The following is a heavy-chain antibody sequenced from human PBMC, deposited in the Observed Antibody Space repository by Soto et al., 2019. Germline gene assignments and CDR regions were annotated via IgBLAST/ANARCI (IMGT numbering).Heavy chain of an antibody. D-gene: IGHD5-12*01. V-gene: IGHV4-61*05. CDR1: GGSISSGGYY. Sequence: SETLSLTCTVSGGSISSGGYYWGWIRQHPGKGLEWIGYIYYSGSTNYNPSLKSRVTISVDTSKNQFSLKLSSVTAADTAVYYCARRLGGYAYYYYGMDVWGQGTTVTVSS. CDR2: IYYSGST. J-gene: IGHJ6*02. CDR3: ARRLGGYAYYYYGMDV.